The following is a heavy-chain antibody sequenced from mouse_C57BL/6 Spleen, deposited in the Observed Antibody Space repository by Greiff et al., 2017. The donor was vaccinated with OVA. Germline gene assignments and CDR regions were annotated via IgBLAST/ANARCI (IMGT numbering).Heavy chain of an antibody. CDR2: INPNNGGT. CDR3: ARGWLLHYAMDY. V-gene: IGHV1-26*01. CDR1: GYTFTDYY. D-gene: IGHD2-3*01. J-gene: IGHJ4*01. Sequence: EVQLQQSGPELVKPGASVKISCKASGYTFTDYYMNWVKQSHGKSLEWIGDINPNNGGTSYNQKFKGKATLTVDKSSSTAYMELRSLTSEDSAVYYCARGWLLHYAMDYWGQGTSVTVSS.